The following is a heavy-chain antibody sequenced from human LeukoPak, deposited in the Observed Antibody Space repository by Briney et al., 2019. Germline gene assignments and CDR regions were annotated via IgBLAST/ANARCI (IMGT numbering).Heavy chain of an antibody. CDR1: RFTFSSYA. V-gene: IGHV3-23*01. D-gene: IGHD6-19*01. CDR2: ISGSAVST. J-gene: IGHJ3*02. Sequence: GGSLRLSVAASRFTFSSYAMSWVRQAPGKGLEWVSGISGSAVSTYYADSVKGRFTISRDNSKNTLHLQLNTLRAEDTAVYSCAKDSSRGWYDAFAIWAQGSLVTVSS. CDR3: AKDSSRGWYDAFAI.